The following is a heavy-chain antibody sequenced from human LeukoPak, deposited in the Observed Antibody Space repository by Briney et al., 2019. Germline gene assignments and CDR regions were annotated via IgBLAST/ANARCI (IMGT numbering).Heavy chain of an antibody. D-gene: IGHD6-19*01. Sequence: SETLSLTCTVSGGSISSSSYYWGWIRQPPGKGLEWIGSIYYSGSTYYNPSLKSRVTISVDTSKNQFSLKLISVTAADTAVYYCARTGQASGWYRSNWFDPWGQGTLVTVSS. CDR1: GGSISSSSYY. CDR2: IYYSGST. V-gene: IGHV4-39*07. CDR3: ARTGQASGWYRSNWFDP. J-gene: IGHJ5*02.